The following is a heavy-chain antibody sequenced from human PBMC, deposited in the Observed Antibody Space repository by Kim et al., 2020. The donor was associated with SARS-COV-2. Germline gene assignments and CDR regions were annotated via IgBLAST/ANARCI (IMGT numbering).Heavy chain of an antibody. V-gene: IGHV2-5*02. CDR3: AHRRMSTWSGPYFDY. CDR2: IYWDDDK. Sequence: SGPTLVNPTQTLTLTCTFSGFPLSTSGAGVGWIRQPPGKALEWLALIYWDDDKRYSPSLKSRLTITKDTSKNQVVLTMTNMDPVDTATYYCAHRRMSTWSGPYFDYWGQGTLVTVSS. D-gene: IGHD2-15*01. J-gene: IGHJ4*02. CDR1: GFPLSTSGAG.